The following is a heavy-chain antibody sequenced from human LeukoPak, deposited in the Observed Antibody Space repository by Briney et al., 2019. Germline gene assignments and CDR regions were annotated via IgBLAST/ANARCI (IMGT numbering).Heavy chain of an antibody. Sequence: SETLSLTCTVSGGSISSYYWSGIRQPPGEGREWSGYIFYSGSTNYNPSLKSRVTISVDTSKNQFSLKLSSVTAADTAVYYCARDSNWYDAFDIWGQGTMVTVSS. J-gene: IGHJ3*02. CDR1: GGSISSYY. V-gene: IGHV4-59*01. D-gene: IGHD6-13*01. CDR2: IFYSGST. CDR3: ARDSNWYDAFDI.